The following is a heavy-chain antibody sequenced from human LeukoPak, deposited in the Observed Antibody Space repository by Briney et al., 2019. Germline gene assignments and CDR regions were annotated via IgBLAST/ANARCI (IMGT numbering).Heavy chain of an antibody. V-gene: IGHV4-61*08. D-gene: IGHD3-16*02. J-gene: IGHJ4*02. CDR3: ARGISTSFPYDYVWGSYRYGLDY. CDR1: GGSVSSNGYF. Sequence: PSETLSLTCTVSGGSVSSNGYFWNWIRQPPGKGLEWIGYIYNRGSTNYNPSLKSRVTISVDTSKNQFSLKLSSVTAADTAVYYCARGISTSFPYDYVWGSYRYGLDYWGQGTLVTVSS. CDR2: IYNRGST.